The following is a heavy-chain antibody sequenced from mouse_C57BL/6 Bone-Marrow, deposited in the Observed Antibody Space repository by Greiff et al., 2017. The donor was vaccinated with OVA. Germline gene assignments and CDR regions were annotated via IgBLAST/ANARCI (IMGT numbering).Heavy chain of an antibody. CDR3: ARRDYYGSHWYFDV. D-gene: IGHD1-1*01. Sequence: QVQLQQPGAELVKPGASVKMSCKASGYTFTSYWITWVTQRPGQGLEWIGDIYPGSGSTNYNEKFQSKATLTVDTSSSTVYMQLSSLTSADSAVYNCARRDYYGSHWYFDVWGTGTTVTVSS. V-gene: IGHV1-55*01. CDR2: IYPGSGST. J-gene: IGHJ1*03. CDR1: GYTFTSYW.